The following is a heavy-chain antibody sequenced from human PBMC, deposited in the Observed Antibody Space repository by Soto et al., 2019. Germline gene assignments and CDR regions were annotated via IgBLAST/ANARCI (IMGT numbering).Heavy chain of an antibody. CDR1: GDSVSSNSAA. Sequence: QVQLQQSGPGLVKPSQTLSLTCAISGDSVSSNSAAWTWIRQSPSRGLEWLGRTYYRYTWSNDYALSVKSLTTINPDTSNNQFSLHLNSVTPEDTAVYYCARQIAATGTAGTFDYWGQGTLVTVSS. CDR2: TYYRYTWSN. J-gene: IGHJ4*02. CDR3: ARQIAATGTAGTFDY. D-gene: IGHD6-13*01. V-gene: IGHV6-1*01.